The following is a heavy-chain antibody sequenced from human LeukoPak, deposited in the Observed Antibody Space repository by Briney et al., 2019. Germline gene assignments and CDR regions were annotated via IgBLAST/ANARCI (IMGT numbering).Heavy chain of an antibody. Sequence: PGGSLRLSCAASGFTFSSYGMHWVRQATGKGLEWVSAIFTGGDPYYSGSVKGRFTISRDNANNSLYLQMNSLRVGDTAVYYCARGGWYDSSGYRWKDAFDIWGQGTMVTVSS. CDR3: ARGGWYDSSGYRWKDAFDI. J-gene: IGHJ3*02. V-gene: IGHV3-13*05. D-gene: IGHD3-22*01. CDR2: IFTGGDP. CDR1: GFTFSSYG.